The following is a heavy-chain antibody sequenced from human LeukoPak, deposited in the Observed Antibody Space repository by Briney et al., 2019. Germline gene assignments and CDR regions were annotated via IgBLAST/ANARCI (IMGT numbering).Heavy chain of an antibody. CDR3: ARDGWFDARKDSGYDSGYFDY. Sequence: ASVKVSCKASGYTFTSYGISRVRQAPGQGLEWMGWISAYNGNTNYAQKLQGRVTMTTDTSTSTAYMELRSLRSDDTAVYYCARDGWFDARKDSGYDSGYFDYWGQGTLVTVSS. CDR2: ISAYNGNT. CDR1: GYTFTSYG. D-gene: IGHD5-12*01. V-gene: IGHV1-18*01. J-gene: IGHJ4*02.